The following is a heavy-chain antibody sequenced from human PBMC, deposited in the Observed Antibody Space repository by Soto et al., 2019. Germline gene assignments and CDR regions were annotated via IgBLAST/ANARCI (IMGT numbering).Heavy chain of an antibody. D-gene: IGHD3-9*01. J-gene: IGHJ5*02. CDR3: ARVTELYYDILMGDWFDP. CDR2: IYYSGST. CDR1: GGSISSYY. Sequence: QVQLQESGPGLVKPSETLSLTCTVSGGSISSYYWSWIRQPPGKGLEWIGYIYYSGSTNYNPSLKSRVTISVDTSKNQFSLKLSSVTAADTAVYYCARVTELYYDILMGDWFDPWGQGTLVTVSS. V-gene: IGHV4-59*01.